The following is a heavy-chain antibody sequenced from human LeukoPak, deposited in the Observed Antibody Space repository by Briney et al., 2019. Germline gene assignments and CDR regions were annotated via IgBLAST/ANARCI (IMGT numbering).Heavy chain of an antibody. Sequence: PSETLSLTCAVYGGSFSGYYWSWIRQPPGKGLEWIGEINHSGSTNYNPSLKSRVTISVDTSKNQFSLELSSVTAADTAVYYCARETGYRGYETQPYYFDYWGQGTLVTVSS. V-gene: IGHV4-34*01. CDR2: INHSGST. CDR3: ARETGYRGYETQPYYFDY. CDR1: GGSFSGYY. D-gene: IGHD5-12*01. J-gene: IGHJ4*02.